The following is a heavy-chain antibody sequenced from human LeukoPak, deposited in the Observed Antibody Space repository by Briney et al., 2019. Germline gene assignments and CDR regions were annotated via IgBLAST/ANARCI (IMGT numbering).Heavy chain of an antibody. D-gene: IGHD3-3*01. J-gene: IGHJ4*02. Sequence: SETLSLTCAVSGYSISSGYYWGWIRQPPGKGLEWIGSIYHSGSTHYNPSLKSRVTISVDTSKNQFSLKLSSVTAADTAVYYCARSPNEYYDFWSGYYTYHFDYWGQGTLVTVSS. CDR3: ARSPNEYYDFWSGYYTYHFDY. CDR1: GYSISSGYY. CDR2: IYHSGST. V-gene: IGHV4-38-2*01.